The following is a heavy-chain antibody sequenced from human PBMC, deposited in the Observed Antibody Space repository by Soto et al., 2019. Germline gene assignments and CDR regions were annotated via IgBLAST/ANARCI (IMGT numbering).Heavy chain of an antibody. D-gene: IGHD3-22*01. CDR1: GGSIISGDYY. J-gene: IGHJ4*02. CDR3: ARADSSGYYPIDY. Sequence: PSETLSLTCTFSGGSIISGDYYWSWIRQPPGKGLEWIGYIYYSGSTYYNPSLKSRVTISVDTSKNQFSLKLSSVTAADTAVYYCARADSSGYYPIDYWGQGTLVTVSS. CDR2: IYYSGST. V-gene: IGHV4-30-4*01.